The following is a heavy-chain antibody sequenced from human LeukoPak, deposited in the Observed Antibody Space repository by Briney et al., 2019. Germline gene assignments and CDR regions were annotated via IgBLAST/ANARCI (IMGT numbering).Heavy chain of an antibody. CDR1: DGSISSSNYY. Sequence: SETLSLTRSVSDGSISSSNYYWGWIRQPPGKGLDWIGTIYYSGTTSYNASLESRVTISVDTSKNFFSLKVTSVTAADTAVYFCARGEEQQFDYWGQGTLVTVSS. CDR3: ARGEEQQFDY. V-gene: IGHV4-39*02. D-gene: IGHD2-21*01. J-gene: IGHJ4*02. CDR2: IYYSGTT.